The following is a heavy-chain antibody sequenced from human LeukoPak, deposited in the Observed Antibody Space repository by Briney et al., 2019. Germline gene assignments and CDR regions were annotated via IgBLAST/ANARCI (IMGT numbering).Heavy chain of an antibody. Sequence: TPSETLSLTCAVSGGSISGSSYYWGLSRQPSGKGLVWNERIYYSGSTYYSPSLKSRVTISVDTSQIQFSLKLSSVTAADTAVYYCARGTYFHDYGDYDSGGDYYFDYWGQGTLVTVSS. D-gene: IGHD4-17*01. J-gene: IGHJ4*02. CDR1: GGSISGSSYY. V-gene: IGHV4-39*01. CDR3: ARGTYFHDYGDYDSGGDYYFDY. CDR2: IYYSGST.